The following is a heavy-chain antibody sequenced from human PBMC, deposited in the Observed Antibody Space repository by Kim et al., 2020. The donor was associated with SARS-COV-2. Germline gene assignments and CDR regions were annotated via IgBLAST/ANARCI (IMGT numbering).Heavy chain of an antibody. CDR1: GGSFSDYY. CDR2: VNHSGST. J-gene: IGHJ6*03. D-gene: IGHD6-6*01. CDR3: ARLPWSSSYYMDV. V-gene: IGHV4-34*01. Sequence: SETLSLTCVVYGGSFSDYYWSWIRQPPGKGLEWIGEVNHSGSTNYNPSLKSRVTISVDTSKNQFSLKLNSVTAADTAVYYCARLPWSSSYYMDVWGKGTTVTVSS.